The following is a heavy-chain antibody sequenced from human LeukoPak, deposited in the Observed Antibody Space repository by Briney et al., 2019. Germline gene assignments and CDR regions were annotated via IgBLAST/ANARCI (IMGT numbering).Heavy chain of an antibody. CDR1: GFTFSSYS. CDR3: ARDEGAAAGTSDY. Sequence: GGSLRLSCAASGFTFSSYSMNWVRQAPGKGLEWVSSISSSSSYIYYADSVKGRFTISRDNAKNSLYLQMNSLRAEDTAVYYCARDEGAAAGTSDYWGQGTLVTVSS. V-gene: IGHV3-21*01. J-gene: IGHJ4*02. D-gene: IGHD6-13*01. CDR2: ISSSSSYI.